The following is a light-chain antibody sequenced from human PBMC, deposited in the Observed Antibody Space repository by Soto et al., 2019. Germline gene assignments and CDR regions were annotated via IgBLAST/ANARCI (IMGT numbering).Light chain of an antibody. Sequence: QSVLTQPRSVSGSPGQSVTISCTGTSSDVGGYNYVSWYQQHPGKAPKLMICDVSKRPSGVPDRFSGSKSGNTASLTISGLQAEDDADYYCCSYAGSYPFVFGTGTKVTVL. J-gene: IGLJ1*01. V-gene: IGLV2-11*01. CDR3: CSYAGSYPFV. CDR2: DVS. CDR1: SSDVGGYNY.